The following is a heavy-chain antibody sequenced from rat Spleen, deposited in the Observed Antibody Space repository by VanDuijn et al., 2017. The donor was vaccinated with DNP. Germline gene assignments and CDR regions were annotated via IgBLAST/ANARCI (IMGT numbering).Heavy chain of an antibody. D-gene: IGHD5-1*01. CDR2: INTDGGYT. J-gene: IGHJ2*01. CDR1: GFIFSNYD. V-gene: IGHV5-25*01. CDR3: ARSELAYFAY. Sequence: EVQLVESGGGLVQPGRSLKLSCAASGFIFSNYDMAWVRQAPTKGLEWVATINTDGGYTYYPDSVKGRFTVSRDNSRSILYLQMDSLRSEDTATYYCARSELAYFAYWGQGVMVTVSS.